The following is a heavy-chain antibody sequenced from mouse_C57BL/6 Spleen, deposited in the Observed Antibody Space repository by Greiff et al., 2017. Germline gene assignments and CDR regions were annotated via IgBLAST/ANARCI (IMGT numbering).Heavy chain of an antibody. J-gene: IGHJ3*01. D-gene: IGHD1-1*01. CDR2: IDPSDSYT. Sequence: QVQLQQPGAELVKPGASVKLSCKASGYTFTSYWMQWVKQRPGQGLEWIGEIDPSDSYTNYNQKFKGKATLTVDTSSSTAYMQLSSLTSEDSAVYYCAPYDGSRLADWGQGTLVTVAA. CDR3: APYDGSRLAD. CDR1: GYTFTSYW. V-gene: IGHV1-50*01.